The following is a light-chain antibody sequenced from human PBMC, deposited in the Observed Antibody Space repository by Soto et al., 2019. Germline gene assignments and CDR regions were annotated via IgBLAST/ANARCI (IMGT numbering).Light chain of an antibody. V-gene: IGLV2-8*01. CDR1: SSDVGAYTY. J-gene: IGLJ1*01. CDR2: EVN. CDR3: TSYAGSNNFV. Sequence: QSALTQPPSASGSPGQSVTISCTGTSSDVGAYTYVFWYQQHPGKAPKLVIFEVNKRPSGVPDRFSGSKSGNTASLTVSGLRTEDEADYYCTSYAGSNNFVFGTGTKVTVL.